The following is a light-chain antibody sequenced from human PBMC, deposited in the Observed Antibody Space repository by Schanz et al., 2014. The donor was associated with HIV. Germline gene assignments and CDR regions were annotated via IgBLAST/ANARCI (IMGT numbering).Light chain of an antibody. J-gene: IGLJ1*01. CDR3: SSYTSSTAYV. Sequence: QSALTQPASVSGSPGQSITISCTGTSSDVGNYNLVSWYQQHPGKAPKLMIYDVSNRPSGVSNRFSGSKSGNTASLTISGLQAEDEADYYCSSYTSSTAYVFGTGTKLTVL. CDR2: DVS. CDR1: SSDVGNYNL. V-gene: IGLV2-14*02.